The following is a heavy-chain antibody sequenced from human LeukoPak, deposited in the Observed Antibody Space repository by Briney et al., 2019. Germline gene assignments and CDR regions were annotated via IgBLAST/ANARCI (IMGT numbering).Heavy chain of an antibody. D-gene: IGHD5-18*01. CDR1: GGSFSGYY. V-gene: IGHV4-34*01. CDR2: INHSGST. CDR3: ARGRGRGYSYGYQDY. Sequence: PSETLSLTCAVYGGSFSGYYWSWIRQSPGKGLEWIGEINHSGSTNYNPSLKSRVTISVDTSKNQFSLKLSSVTAADTAVYYCARGRGRGYSYGYQDYWGQGTLVTVSS. J-gene: IGHJ4*02.